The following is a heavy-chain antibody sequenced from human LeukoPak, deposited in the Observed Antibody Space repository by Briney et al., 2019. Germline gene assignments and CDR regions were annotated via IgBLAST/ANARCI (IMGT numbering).Heavy chain of an antibody. V-gene: IGHV3-23*01. CDR3: ATSRGNRIAAAGTIDY. Sequence: PGGSLRLSCAASGFTFSSYAMSWVRQAPGKGLEWFSAISGSGGSTYYADSVKGRFTISRDNSKNTLYLQMNSLRAEDTAVYYCATSRGNRIAAAGTIDYWGQGTLVTVSS. CDR2: ISGSGGST. D-gene: IGHD6-13*01. J-gene: IGHJ4*02. CDR1: GFTFSSYA.